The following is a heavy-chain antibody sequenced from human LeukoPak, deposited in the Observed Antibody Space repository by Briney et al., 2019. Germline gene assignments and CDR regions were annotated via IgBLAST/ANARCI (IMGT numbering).Heavy chain of an antibody. CDR1: GYTFTSYY. Sequence: ASVKVSCKASGYTFTSYYMHWVRQAPGQGLEWMGIINVSGGSTNYAQNFQGRVTMTRDTSTSTAYMELRSLRSDDTAVYYCARDPCTGGSCHDAFDMWGQGTMVTVSS. CDR2: INVSGGST. CDR3: ARDPCTGGSCHDAFDM. V-gene: IGHV1-46*01. J-gene: IGHJ3*02. D-gene: IGHD2-15*01.